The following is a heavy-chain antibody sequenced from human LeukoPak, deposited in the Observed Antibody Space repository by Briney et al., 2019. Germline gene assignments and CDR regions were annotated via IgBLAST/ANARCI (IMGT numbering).Heavy chain of an antibody. D-gene: IGHD3-9*01. CDR1: GYTFTGYY. CDR3: ARASYDILTGYYYFDY. J-gene: IGHJ4*02. CDR2: INPNSGGT. Sequence: ASVKVSCKASGYTFTGYYMHWVRQAPGQGLEWIGWINPNSGGTNYAQKFQGWVTMTRDTSISTAYMELSRLRSDDTAVYYCARASYDILTGYYYFDYWGQGTLVTVSS. V-gene: IGHV1-2*04.